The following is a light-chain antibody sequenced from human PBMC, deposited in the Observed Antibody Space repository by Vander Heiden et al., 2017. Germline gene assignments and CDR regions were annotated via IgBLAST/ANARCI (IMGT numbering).Light chain of an antibody. Sequence: QSVLTQPPSASGTPGQRVTIPCSGSSSNVGSNFVYWYQQLPGRAPKVLIYRNNQRPSGVPDRFSGSKSGTSASLAISGLRSEDEADYYCAAWDDSLSGPVFGGGTKVTVL. J-gene: IGLJ3*02. V-gene: IGLV1-47*01. CDR3: AAWDDSLSGPV. CDR2: RNN. CDR1: SSNVGSNF.